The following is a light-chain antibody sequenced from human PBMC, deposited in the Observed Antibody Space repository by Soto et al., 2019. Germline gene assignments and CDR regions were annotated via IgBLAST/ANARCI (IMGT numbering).Light chain of an antibody. J-gene: IGKJ5*01. CDR2: DAS. Sequence: AIQLTHSPSSLSASVGDRVTITCRASQGISSALAWYQQKPGKAPKLLIYDASSLESGVPSRFSGSGSGTDFTLTISSLQPDDFATYYCQQYSTFPVTFGQGTRLEIK. CDR1: QGISSA. V-gene: IGKV1-13*02. CDR3: QQYSTFPVT.